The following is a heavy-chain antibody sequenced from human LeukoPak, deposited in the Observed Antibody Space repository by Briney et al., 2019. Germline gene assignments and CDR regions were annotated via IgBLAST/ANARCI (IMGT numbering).Heavy chain of an antibody. V-gene: IGHV3-30*18. Sequence: GGSLRLSCAASGFTFSSYGMHWVRQAPGKGLEWVAVISYDGSNKYYADPVKGRFTISRDNSKNTLYLQMNSLRAEDTAVYYCAKDLYYYDSSGNFDYWGQGTLVTVSS. CDR3: AKDLYYYDSSGNFDY. CDR1: GFTFSSYG. J-gene: IGHJ4*02. CDR2: ISYDGSNK. D-gene: IGHD3-22*01.